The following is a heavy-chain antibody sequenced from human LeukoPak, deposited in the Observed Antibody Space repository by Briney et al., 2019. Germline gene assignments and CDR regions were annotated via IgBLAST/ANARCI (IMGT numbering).Heavy chain of an antibody. J-gene: IGHJ4*02. CDR2: IGTTSGAI. D-gene: IGHD4-17*01. CDR3: AKVGDSTFDY. CDR1: GFTFNAFG. Sequence: GGSLRLSCAASGFTFNAFGMNWVRQAPGKGLEWVSYIGTTSGAIYYADSVKGRFTISRDSAKNSLYLQMNSLRAEDTAVYYCAKVGDSTFDYWGQGTLVTVSS. V-gene: IGHV3-48*01.